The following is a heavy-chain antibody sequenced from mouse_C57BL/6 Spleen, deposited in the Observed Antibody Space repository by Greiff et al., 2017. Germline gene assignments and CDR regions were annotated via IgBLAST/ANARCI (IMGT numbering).Heavy chain of an antibody. V-gene: IGHV1-55*01. CDR3: AGGEKDSWCAY. J-gene: IGHJ3*01. CDR2: IYPGSGST. CDR1: GYTFTSYW. D-gene: IGHD2-13*01. Sequence: QVQLQQPGAELVKPGASVKMSCKASGYTFTSYWITWVKQRPGQGLEWIGDIYPGSGSTNYNEKFKGKATLTADTSSSTAYMQLSSLTSEDSAVYYCAGGEKDSWCAYWGQGTLVTVSA.